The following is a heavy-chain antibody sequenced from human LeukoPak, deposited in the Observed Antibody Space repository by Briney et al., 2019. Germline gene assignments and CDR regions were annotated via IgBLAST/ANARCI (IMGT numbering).Heavy chain of an antibody. V-gene: IGHV4-31*03. J-gene: IGHJ6*02. D-gene: IGHD3-10*01. CDR1: GGSINSGGYY. CDR2: IYYSGST. Sequence: SETLSLTCTVSGGSINSGGYYWSWIRQHPGKGLEWIGYIYYSGSTYYNPSLKSRVTISVDTSKNQFSLKLTSVPAADTAVDYCARVSGSYWYYGVDVWGRGTTVTVSS. CDR3: ARVSGSYWYYGVDV.